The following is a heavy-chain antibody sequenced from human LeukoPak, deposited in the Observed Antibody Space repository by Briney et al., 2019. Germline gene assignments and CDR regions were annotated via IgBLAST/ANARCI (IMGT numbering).Heavy chain of an antibody. Sequence: SETLSLTCTVSGYSISSGYYWGWIRQSPGKGLEWIGSIYHSGSTYYNPSLKSRVTISVDTSKNQFSLKVSSVTAADTAMYYCATTRWTSERGGFDYWGQGTLVTVSS. CDR2: IYHSGST. CDR3: ATTRWTSERGGFDY. CDR1: GYSISSGYY. V-gene: IGHV4-38-2*02. D-gene: IGHD1-1*01. J-gene: IGHJ4*02.